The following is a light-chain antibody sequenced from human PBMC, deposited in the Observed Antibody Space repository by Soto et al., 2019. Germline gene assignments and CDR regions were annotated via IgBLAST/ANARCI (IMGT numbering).Light chain of an antibody. CDR3: RRYISAPFT. CDR2: AAS. CDR1: QGLSNS. Sequence: DIQMTQSPSSLSASVGARVTIPCRPTQGLSNSVAWYQQKPGQIPKLLIYAASTLQSGVPSRFSGSGSGTDFTLPISRLQHEDVATYYCRRYISAPFTFGPGTNVDIK. J-gene: IGKJ3*01. V-gene: IGKV1-27*01.